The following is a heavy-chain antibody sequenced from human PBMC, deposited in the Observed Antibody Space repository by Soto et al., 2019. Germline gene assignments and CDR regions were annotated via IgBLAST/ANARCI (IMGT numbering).Heavy chain of an antibody. CDR3: ARADRGIAVAGKEGVRFDP. CDR2: INHSGST. CDR1: GGSFSGYY. J-gene: IGHJ5*02. D-gene: IGHD6-19*01. Sequence: PSETLSLTCAVYGGSFSGYYWSWIRQPPGKGLEWIGEINHSGSTNYNPSLKSRVTISVDTSKNQFSLKLSSVTAADTAVYYCARADRGIAVAGKEGVRFDPWGQGTLVTVSS. V-gene: IGHV4-34*01.